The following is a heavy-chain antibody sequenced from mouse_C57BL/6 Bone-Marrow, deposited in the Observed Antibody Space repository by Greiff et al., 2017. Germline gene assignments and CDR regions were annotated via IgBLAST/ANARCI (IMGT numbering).Heavy chain of an antibody. J-gene: IGHJ2*01. CDR1: GFNIKDDY. CDR2: IDPENGDT. V-gene: IGHV14-4*01. CDR3: TPLYYYGRSYDY. D-gene: IGHD1-1*01. Sequence: VQLQQSGAELVRPGASVKLSCTASGFNIKDDYLHWVKPRPEQGLEWIGWIDPENGDTNYAPKFQGQATLTADTSSNTAYLQLSSLTSEDTAVYYGTPLYYYGRSYDYWGQGTTLTVAS.